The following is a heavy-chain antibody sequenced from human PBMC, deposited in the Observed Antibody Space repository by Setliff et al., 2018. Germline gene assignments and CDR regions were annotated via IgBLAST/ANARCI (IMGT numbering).Heavy chain of an antibody. CDR3: ARGRNIAARLLDS. D-gene: IGHD6-6*01. CDR1: GGSFSGYY. V-gene: IGHV4-34*01. Sequence: SETLSLTCAVYGGSFSGYYWTWIRQPPGKGLEWIGEINHRGSTNYNPSLKSRATISIDTPKDQFSLKLISMSAADTAVYFCARGRNIAARLLDSWGQGALVTVSS. CDR2: INHRGST. J-gene: IGHJ4*02.